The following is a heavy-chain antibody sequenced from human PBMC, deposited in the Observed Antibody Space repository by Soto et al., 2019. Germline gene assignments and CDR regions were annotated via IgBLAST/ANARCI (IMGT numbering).Heavy chain of an antibody. V-gene: IGHV1-18*01. CDR2: INADYGNT. Sequence: ASVKVSCKASGYTFTSNGSSWVRQAPGQGLEWMGRINADYGNTQYAQKFRGRVTMTTDTSTTTVYMELTNLRSDDTAVYYCARCIQGDYYYGMDVWGQGTTVTVSS. J-gene: IGHJ6*02. D-gene: IGHD5-18*01. CDR1: GYTFTSNG. CDR3: ARCIQGDYYYGMDV.